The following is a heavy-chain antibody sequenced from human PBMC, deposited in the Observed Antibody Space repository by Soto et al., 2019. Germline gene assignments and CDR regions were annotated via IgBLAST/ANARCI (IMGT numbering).Heavy chain of an antibody. CDR3: AHDKQEYTYGLNYFEY. CDR1: GFSFSTSA. J-gene: IGHJ4*02. D-gene: IGHD5-18*01. V-gene: IGHV3-23*01. CDR2: ISSSGAIT. Sequence: PGGSLRLSCAASGFSFSTSAMSWVRQVPGKALEWVSVISSSGAITYYADSVKGRFTISRGNSKNTLFLQMNSLRAEDTALYYCAHDKQEYTYGLNYFEYWGQGTLVTASS.